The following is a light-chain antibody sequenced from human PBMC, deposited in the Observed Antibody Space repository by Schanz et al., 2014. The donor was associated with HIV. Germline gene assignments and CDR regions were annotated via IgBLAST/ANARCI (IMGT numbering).Light chain of an antibody. CDR1: SSDVGGYNY. Sequence: QSVLTQPASVSGSPGQSITISCTGTSSDVGGYNYVSWYQQHPGKAPKLMIYDVSNRPSGVSNRFSGSKSGNTASLTISGLQAEDEADYYCGSYTSSYTPWMFGGGTKLTVL. CDR2: DVS. J-gene: IGLJ3*02. V-gene: IGLV2-14*03. CDR3: GSYTSSYTPWM.